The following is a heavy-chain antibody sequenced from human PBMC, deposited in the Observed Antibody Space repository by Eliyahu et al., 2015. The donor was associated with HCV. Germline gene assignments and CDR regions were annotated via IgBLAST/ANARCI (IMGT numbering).Heavy chain of an antibody. V-gene: IGHV3-33*01. CDR2: FWDDGSDK. J-gene: IGHJ4*02. Sequence: QVQLVESGGGVVQPGRSLRLSCAASGFXFRXSAMHWVRQAPGKGLEWVAVFWDDGSDKYYADSVKGRFTISRDNSKNTLFLQMNSLRAEDTALYYCARDRARGGQLLFLEYWGQGSLVTVSS. CDR3: ARDRARGGQLLFLEY. D-gene: IGHD2-2*01. CDR1: GFXFRXSA.